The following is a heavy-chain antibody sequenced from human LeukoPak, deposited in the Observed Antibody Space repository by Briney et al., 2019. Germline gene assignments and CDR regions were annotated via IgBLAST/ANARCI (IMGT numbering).Heavy chain of an antibody. CDR1: GYTFTGYY. CDR3: ASAREWEPL. D-gene: IGHD1-26*01. J-gene: IGHJ4*02. CDR2: MNPNSGNT. Sequence: ASVKVSCKASGYTFTGYYMHWVRQAPGQGLEWMGWMNPNSGNTGYAQKFQGRVTMTRNTSISTAYMELSSLRSEDTAVYYCASAREWEPLWGQGTLVTVSS. V-gene: IGHV1-8*02.